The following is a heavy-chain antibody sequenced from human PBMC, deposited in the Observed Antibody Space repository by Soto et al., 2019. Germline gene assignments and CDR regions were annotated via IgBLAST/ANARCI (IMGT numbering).Heavy chain of an antibody. V-gene: IGHV3-53*01. J-gene: IGHJ6*02. CDR3: VPLQPSTITARPGMDV. Sequence: PGGSLRLSCAASGFTVSSNYMSWVRQAPGKGLEWVSVIYSGGSTYYADSVRGRFTISRDNSKNTLYLQMKSLRAEDTAVYYCVPLQPSTITARPGMDVGGQVTTVTVSS. D-gene: IGHD6-6*01. CDR1: GFTVSSNY. CDR2: IYSGGST.